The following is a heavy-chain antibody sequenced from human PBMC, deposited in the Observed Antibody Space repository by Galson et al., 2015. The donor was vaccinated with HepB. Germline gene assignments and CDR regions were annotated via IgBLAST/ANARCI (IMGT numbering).Heavy chain of an antibody. V-gene: IGHV3-73*01. Sequence: SLRLSCAASGFTFSGSAMHWVRQASGKGLEWVGRIRSKANSHATAYAASVRGRFTISRDYAKNTLSLQMNSLRAEDTAVYYCARVRYSSSGYYYYYMDVWGKGTTVTVSS. CDR3: ARVRYSSSGYYYYYMDV. D-gene: IGHD6-6*01. CDR1: GFTFSGSA. J-gene: IGHJ6*03. CDR2: IRSKANSHAT.